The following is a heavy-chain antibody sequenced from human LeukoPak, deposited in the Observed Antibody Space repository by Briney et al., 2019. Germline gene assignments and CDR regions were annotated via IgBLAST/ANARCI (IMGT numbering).Heavy chain of an antibody. CDR1: GFTFSGSA. V-gene: IGHV3-73*01. CDR3: TRLVMWLGYNWFDP. Sequence: GGSLRLSCAASGFTFSGSAMHWVRQASGKGLEWVGRIRSKANSYATASAASVKGRFTISRDDSKNTAYLQMNSLKTEDTAVYYCTRLVMWLGYNWFDPWGQGTLVTVSS. D-gene: IGHD6-19*01. CDR2: IRSKANSYAT. J-gene: IGHJ5*02.